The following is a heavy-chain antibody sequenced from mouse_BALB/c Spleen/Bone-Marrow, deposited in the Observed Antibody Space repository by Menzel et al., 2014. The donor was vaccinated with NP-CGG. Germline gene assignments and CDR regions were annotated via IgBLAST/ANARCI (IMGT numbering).Heavy chain of an antibody. D-gene: IGHD1-1*01. V-gene: IGHV1-67*01. CDR3: ARGYYGSSYLFAY. J-gene: IGHJ3*01. CDR2: ISTYSGNT. Sequence: VQLQQSGPELVRPRVSVKISCKGSGYTFTDYAMHWVKQSHAKSLEWIGVISTYSGNTNYNQKFKGKATMTVDKSSSTAYMELARLTSEDSAIYYCARGYYGSSYLFAYWGQGTLVTVSA. CDR1: GYTFTDYA.